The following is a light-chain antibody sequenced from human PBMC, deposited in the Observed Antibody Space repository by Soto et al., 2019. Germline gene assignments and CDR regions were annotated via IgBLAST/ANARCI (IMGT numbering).Light chain of an antibody. CDR3: QVWDSTSDHVV. CDR1: NIGFKS. V-gene: IGLV3-21*02. CDR2: HNS. Sequence: SYELTQPLSVSVAPGQTARIICEGNNIGFKSVHWYHQKPGQAPVLVVYHNSDRPSGIPERFSGSNSANTATLTISRVEAGDEADYYCQVWDSTSDHVVFGGGTKLTVL. J-gene: IGLJ2*01.